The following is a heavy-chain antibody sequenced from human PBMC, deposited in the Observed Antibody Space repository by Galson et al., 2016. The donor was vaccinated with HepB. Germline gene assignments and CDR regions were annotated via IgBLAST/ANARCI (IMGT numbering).Heavy chain of an antibody. CDR3: AKNGGWYGAGYFGY. CDR2: IYSDGRT. J-gene: IGHJ4*02. D-gene: IGHD6-19*01. V-gene: IGHV3-66*01. CDR1: GFTVSSNY. Sequence: SLRLSCAASGFTVSSNYMSWVRQAPGKGLEWVSVIYSDGRTYYADSVKGRFTISRDNSKNTVYLQMNNMRAEDTAVYYCAKNGGWYGAGYFGYWGQGTLVTVSS.